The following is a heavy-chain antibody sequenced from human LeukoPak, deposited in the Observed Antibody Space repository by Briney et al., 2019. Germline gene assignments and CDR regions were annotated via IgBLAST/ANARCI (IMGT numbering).Heavy chain of an antibody. CDR2: IYYSGSA. CDR3: ARVFEMVTIRKLYYFDH. Sequence: PSETLSLTCRVSGGSIGRSSYFWGWIRQPPGKGPEWIGSIYYSGSAYYNPSLRRRVTISVDTSKNQFSLKFSSVTAADTAIYYCARVFEMVTIRKLYYFDHWGQGTLVTVSS. CDR1: GGSIGRSSYF. J-gene: IGHJ4*02. D-gene: IGHD5-24*01. V-gene: IGHV4-39*01.